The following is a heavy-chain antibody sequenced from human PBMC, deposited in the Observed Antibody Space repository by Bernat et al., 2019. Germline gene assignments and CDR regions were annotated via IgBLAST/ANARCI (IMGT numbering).Heavy chain of an antibody. D-gene: IGHD2-15*01. CDR1: GFTLSYYE. V-gene: IGHV3-48*03. Sequence: EVQLVESGGGLVQPGGSLRLSCAASGFTLSYYEMNWVCQAPGTGLEGISHITTIGSTMSNEDSVKGRFTMSRDNARNSLYLQMNDLRADDTALYYCARGGYLSGPSAYDAVDMWGQGTMVTVSA. J-gene: IGHJ3*02. CDR3: ARGGYLSGPSAYDAVDM. CDR2: ITTIGSTM.